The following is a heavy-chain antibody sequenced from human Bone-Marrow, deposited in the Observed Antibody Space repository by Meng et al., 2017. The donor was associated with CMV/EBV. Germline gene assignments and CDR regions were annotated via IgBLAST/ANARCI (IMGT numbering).Heavy chain of an antibody. Sequence: FTFSGYGMNWVRQAPGKGLEWVAVISYDGSNKYYADSVKGRFTIYRDNSKNTLYLQMNSLRVEDTAVYYCAKGGYSGYDFVNWFDPWGQGTLVTVSS. D-gene: IGHD5-12*01. CDR3: AKGGYSGYDFVNWFDP. J-gene: IGHJ5*02. V-gene: IGHV3-30*18. CDR2: ISYDGSNK. CDR1: FTFSGYG.